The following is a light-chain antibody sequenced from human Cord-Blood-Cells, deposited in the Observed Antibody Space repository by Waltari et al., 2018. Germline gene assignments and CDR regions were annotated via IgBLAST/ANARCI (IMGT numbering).Light chain of an antibody. Sequence: SYELTHPPSVSVSPGQTASITCSGAKLGDKYACWYQQKPGQSPVLVIYQEIKRPSGIPERFSGSNSGNTATLTISGTQAMDEADYYCQAWDSSTGGVFGTGTKVTVL. V-gene: IGLV3-1*01. CDR3: QAWDSSTGGV. CDR2: QEI. CDR1: KLGDKY. J-gene: IGLJ1*01.